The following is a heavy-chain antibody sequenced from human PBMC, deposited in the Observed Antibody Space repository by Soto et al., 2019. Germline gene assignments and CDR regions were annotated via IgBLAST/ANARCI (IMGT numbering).Heavy chain of an antibody. CDR1: GGTFSSYA. CDR3: APDQAVVVIYFYYYYYGMDV. CDR2: IIPIFGTA. Sequence: AAVKVSCKAPGGTFSSYAISWVRQAPGQGLEWMGGIIPIFGTANYAQKFQGRVTITADESTSTAYMELSSLRSEDTAVYYCAPDQAVVVIYFYYYYYGMDVWGQGTTVTVSS. J-gene: IGHJ6*02. D-gene: IGHD3-22*01. V-gene: IGHV1-69*13.